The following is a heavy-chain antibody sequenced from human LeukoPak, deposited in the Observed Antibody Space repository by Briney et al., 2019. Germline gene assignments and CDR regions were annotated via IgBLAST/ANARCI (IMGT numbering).Heavy chain of an antibody. Sequence: GGSLRLSCAASGFTFSTYAMSWVRQAPGKGLEWVSAISGSGGSTYYADSVKGRFTISRDNSKNTLYLQMNSLRAEDTAVYYCAKSPSLIRAYFDYWGQGTLVTVSS. CDR1: GFTFSTYA. CDR2: ISGSGGST. D-gene: IGHD3-3*02. CDR3: AKSPSLIRAYFDY. V-gene: IGHV3-23*01. J-gene: IGHJ4*02.